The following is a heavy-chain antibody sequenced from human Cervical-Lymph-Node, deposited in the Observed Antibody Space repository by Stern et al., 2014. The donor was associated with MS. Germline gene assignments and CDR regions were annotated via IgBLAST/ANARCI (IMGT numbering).Heavy chain of an antibody. Sequence: VQLVQSGGGVIQPGGSLRLSCKASGFTVSGDYMTWVRQAPGKGLEWVSLITNVGSTFYTDSVKGRFTISRDDSKNTVYLHMTSLRAEDTAMYYCARDTSSPERSDWWGQGTLVTVSS. J-gene: IGHJ4*02. D-gene: IGHD1-1*01. CDR2: ITNVGST. V-gene: IGHV3-53*01. CDR3: ARDTSSPERSDW. CDR1: GFTVSGDY.